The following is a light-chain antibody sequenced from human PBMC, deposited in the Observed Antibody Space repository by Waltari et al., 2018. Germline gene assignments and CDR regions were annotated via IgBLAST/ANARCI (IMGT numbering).Light chain of an antibody. CDR3: CSYIGRAL. V-gene: IGLV2-23*02. CDR1: SSDVGGYHF. Sequence: QSALTQPSPVPGSPGQSITIPCTVCSSDVGGYHFVSWYQQHPGKAPKLLIYEVIKRPSGVSIRFSGSKSGNTASLTISGLQAEDEADYYCCSYIGRALFGGGTKLTVL. J-gene: IGLJ2*01. CDR2: EVI.